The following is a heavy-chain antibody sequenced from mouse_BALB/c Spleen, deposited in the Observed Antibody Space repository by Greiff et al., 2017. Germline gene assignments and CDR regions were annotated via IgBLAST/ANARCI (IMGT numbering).Heavy chain of an antibody. D-gene: IGHD2-14*01. J-gene: IGHJ2*01. CDR2: ISYSGST. Sequence: DVKLVESGPSLVKPSQTLSLTCSVTGDSITSGYWNWIRKFPGNKLEYMGYISYSGSTYYNPSLKSRISITRDTSKNQYYLQLNSVTTEDTATYYCARRDYRRDYFDYWGQGTTLTVSS. CDR3: ARRDYRRDYFDY. V-gene: IGHV3-8*02. CDR1: GDSITSGY.